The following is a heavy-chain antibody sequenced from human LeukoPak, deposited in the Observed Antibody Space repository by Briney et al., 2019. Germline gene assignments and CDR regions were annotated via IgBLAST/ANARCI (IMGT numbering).Heavy chain of an antibody. CDR2: IYTSGST. CDR3: ARARYYYDSSGYFGFDP. J-gene: IGHJ5*02. Sequence: SETLSLTCAVYGGPFSGYYWSWIRQPAGKGLEWIGRIYTSGSTNYNPSLKSRVTMSVDTSKNQFSLKLSSVTAADTAVYYCARARYYYDSSGYFGFDPWGQGTLVTVSS. V-gene: IGHV4-59*10. D-gene: IGHD3-22*01. CDR1: GGPFSGYY.